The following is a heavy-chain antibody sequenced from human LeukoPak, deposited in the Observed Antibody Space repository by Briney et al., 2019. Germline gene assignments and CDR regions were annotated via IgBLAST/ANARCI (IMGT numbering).Heavy chain of an antibody. J-gene: IGHJ4*02. V-gene: IGHV4-59*01. CDR3: AKITPGGASFDW. D-gene: IGHD4-23*01. Sequence: RTSETLSLTCTVSGGSISSFYWSWIRQPPGKGLEWIGYMFYSGSTNYNPSLRSRVTISIDTSKNQFSLKLSSVTVADTAVYYCAKITPGGASFDWWGQGTLVTVSS. CDR2: MFYSGST. CDR1: GGSISSFY.